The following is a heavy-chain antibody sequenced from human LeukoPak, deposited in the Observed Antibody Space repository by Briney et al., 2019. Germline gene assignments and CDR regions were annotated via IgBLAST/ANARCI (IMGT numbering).Heavy chain of an antibody. V-gene: IGHV3-48*01. CDR2: ISSVSSTI. J-gene: IGHJ4*02. Sequence: GGALRLSCPASGCIFISYSMNWVRQPPGKGLDWISFISSVSSTIFYADSLKGRFNISRDNVKNSLYLQMNGLRAEDTAVYYCARVHGGYPFDQWGQGTLVTVSS. CDR1: GCIFISYS. D-gene: IGHD2-15*01. CDR3: ARVHGGYPFDQ.